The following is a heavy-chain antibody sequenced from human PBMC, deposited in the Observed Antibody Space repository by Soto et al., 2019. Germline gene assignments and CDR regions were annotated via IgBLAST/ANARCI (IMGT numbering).Heavy chain of an antibody. CDR2: IIPIFGTA. Sequence: QVQLVQSGAEVKKPGSSVKVSCKASGGTFSSYAITWVRQAPGQGLEWMGGIIPIFGTANYAQKFQGRVTITADASTRTAYMELSSPRSEDTAVYYCARDRGPSSGYYPSWFAPWGQGTLVTVSS. CDR1: GGTFSSYA. V-gene: IGHV1-69*12. J-gene: IGHJ5*02. CDR3: ARDRGPSSGYYPSWFAP. D-gene: IGHD3-22*01.